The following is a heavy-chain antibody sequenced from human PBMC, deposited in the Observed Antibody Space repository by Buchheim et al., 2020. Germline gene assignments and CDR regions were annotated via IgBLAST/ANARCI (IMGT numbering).Heavy chain of an antibody. D-gene: IGHD6-19*01. J-gene: IGHJ4*02. CDR1: GFTFSSYA. CDR2: ISGSGGST. V-gene: IGHV3-23*01. CDR3: AKLRISSSGWGVDY. Sequence: EVQLLESGGGLVQPGGSLRLSCAASGFTFSSYAMSWVRQAPGKGLEWVSAISGSGGSTYYADSVKGRFTLSRDNSRTTLHPQMNSLRAEDTAVYYCAKLRISSSGWGVDYWGQGTL.